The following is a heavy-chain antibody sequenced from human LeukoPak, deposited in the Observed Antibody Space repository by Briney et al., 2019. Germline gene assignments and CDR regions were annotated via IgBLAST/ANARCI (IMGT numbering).Heavy chain of an antibody. Sequence: GGSLRLSCAASGFTFSSYSMNWVRQAPGKGLEWVSSISSSSSYIYYADSVKGRFTISRGNAKNSLYLQMNSLRAEDTAVYYCARDVVKNVWGSYVEIVANWFGPWGQGTLVTVSS. V-gene: IGHV3-21*01. J-gene: IGHJ5*02. CDR2: ISSSSSYI. CDR1: GFTFSSYS. CDR3: ARDVVKNVWGSYVEIVANWFGP. D-gene: IGHD3-16*01.